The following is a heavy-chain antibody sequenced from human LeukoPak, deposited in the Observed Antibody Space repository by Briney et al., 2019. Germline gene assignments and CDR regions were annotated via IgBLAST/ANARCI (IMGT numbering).Heavy chain of an antibody. CDR2: IYTCGST. CDR1: GGSISSGSYY. D-gene: IGHD2-15*01. CDR3: ARSSAVVVAATFDY. J-gene: IGHJ4*02. V-gene: IGHV4-61*02. Sequence: SQTLSLTCTVPGGSISSGSYYWSWIRQPAGKGLEWIGRIYTCGSTNYNPSLKSRVTISVDTSKNQFSLKLSSVTAADTAVYYCARSSAVVVAATFDYWGQGTLVTVSS.